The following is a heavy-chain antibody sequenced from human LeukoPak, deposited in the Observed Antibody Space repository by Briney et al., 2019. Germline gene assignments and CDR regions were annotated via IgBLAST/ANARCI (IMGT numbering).Heavy chain of an antibody. D-gene: IGHD2-21*01. V-gene: IGHV4-30-4*07. CDR3: ARVGGDYYYYYMDV. CDR1: GGSISRSGYS. CDR2: IYYTGST. J-gene: IGHJ6*03. Sequence: PSETLSLTCAVSGGSISRSGYSWSWIRQPPGKGLDWIAYIYYTGSTYYNPSLKSRVTISLDTSKNQFSLKLTSVTAADTAVYYCARVGGDYYYYYMDVWGKGTTATVSS.